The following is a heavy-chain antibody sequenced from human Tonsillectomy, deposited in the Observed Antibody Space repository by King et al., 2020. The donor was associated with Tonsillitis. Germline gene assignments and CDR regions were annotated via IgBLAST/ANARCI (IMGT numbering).Heavy chain of an antibody. CDR2: ISYSGSA. CDR3: ASTAPPYYYYYMDV. J-gene: IGHJ6*03. D-gene: IGHD4-17*01. Sequence: VQLQESGPGLVKPSQTLSLTCTVSGDSISSGGYYWSWIRQRPGKGLEWIGYISYSGSAFYNPSLKSRLTISLDTSKNQFSLRLSSVTVADTALYYCASTAPPYYYYYMDVWGKGTTVTVSS. CDR1: GDSISSGGYY. V-gene: IGHV4-31*03.